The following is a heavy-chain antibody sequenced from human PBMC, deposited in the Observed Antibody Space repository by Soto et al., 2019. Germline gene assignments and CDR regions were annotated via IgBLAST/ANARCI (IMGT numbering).Heavy chain of an antibody. CDR2: IYYSGST. J-gene: IGHJ6*02. V-gene: IGHV4-31*03. CDR3: ARDDGSSWPGGGWYYYGMDV. CDR1: GGSISSGGYY. Sequence: QVQLQESGPGLVKPSQTLSLTCTVSGGSISSGGYYWSWIRQHPGKGLEWIGYIYYSGSTYYNPSLRSRVTISVDTAKNQFSLKLSSVTAADTAVYYCARDDGSSWPGGGWYYYGMDVWGQGTTVTVSS. D-gene: IGHD6-13*01.